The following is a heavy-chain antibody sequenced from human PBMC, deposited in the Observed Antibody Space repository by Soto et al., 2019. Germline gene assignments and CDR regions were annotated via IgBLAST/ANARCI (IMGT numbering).Heavy chain of an antibody. CDR2: IYSSGNS. V-gene: IGHV4-31*03. J-gene: IGHJ4*02. CDR1: GASISRDDYY. D-gene: IGHD3-9*01. CDR3: ASAMTGDYGGFDK. Sequence: QVQLPESGPGLVKPSQTLSLTCSVSGASISRDDYYWSRIRQHPGKGLEWIAYIYSSGNSYYNPSLSSRVAIALDTSKNQFSLRLSAVTAADTGVYYCASAMTGDYGGFDKWGQGTPATVSS.